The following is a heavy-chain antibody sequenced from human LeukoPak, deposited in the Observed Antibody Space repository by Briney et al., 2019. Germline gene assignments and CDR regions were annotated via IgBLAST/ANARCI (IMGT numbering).Heavy chain of an antibody. V-gene: IGHV1-2*04. J-gene: IGHJ6*02. D-gene: IGHD6-13*01. CDR2: INPNSGGT. Sequence: GASVKVSCKASGYTFTGYYMHWVRQAPGQGLEWMGWINPNSGGTNYAQKFQGWVTMTRDTSISTAYMELSRLRSDDTAVYYCARGSRYLAAAGTFVRYYYGMDVWGQGTTVTVSS. CDR1: GYTFTGYY. CDR3: ARGSRYLAAAGTFVRYYYGMDV.